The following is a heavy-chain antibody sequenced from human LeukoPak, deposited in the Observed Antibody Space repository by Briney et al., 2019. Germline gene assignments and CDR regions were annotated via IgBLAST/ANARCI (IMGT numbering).Heavy chain of an antibody. CDR3: ARDSYGSGSAPNWFDP. J-gene: IGHJ5*02. D-gene: IGHD3-10*01. Sequence: ASVKVSCKTSGYTFTNYYMHWVRQAPGQGLEWMGIINPSGGSTSYAQKFQGRVTMTRDMSTSTVYMELSSLRSEDTAVYYCARDSYGSGSAPNWFDPWGQGTLVTVSS. V-gene: IGHV1-46*01. CDR2: INPSGGST. CDR1: GYTFTNYY.